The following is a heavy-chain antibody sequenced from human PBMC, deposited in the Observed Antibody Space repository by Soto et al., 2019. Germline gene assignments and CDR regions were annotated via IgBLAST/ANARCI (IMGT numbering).Heavy chain of an antibody. CDR3: AKLVITTVDPKSADV. CDR2: INPSTGVT. V-gene: IGHV1-46*01. J-gene: IGHJ3*01. CDR1: GYTFTSYF. Sequence: QVPLVQSGAEVKKPGASVKVSCKTSGYTFTSYFLHWVRLSPGQGLEWMGVINPSTGVTKYAQKFQGRVTLTFVSSSSTVYMELSSLRPEDTAIYYCAKLVITTVDPKSADVWGQGTLVTVSS. D-gene: IGHD3-9*01.